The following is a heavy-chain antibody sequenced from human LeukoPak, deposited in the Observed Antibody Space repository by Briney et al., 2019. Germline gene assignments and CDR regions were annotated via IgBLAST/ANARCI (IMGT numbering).Heavy chain of an antibody. V-gene: IGHV3-23*01. CDR2: ISGSGGST. J-gene: IGHJ2*01. CDR3: AKAPRILRYFDL. CDR1: GFTFSSYA. Sequence: GGSLRLSCVASGFTFSSYAMSWVRQAPGKGLEWVSAISGSGGSTYYADSVKGRFTISRDNSKNTLYLQMNSLRAEDTAVYYCAKAPRILRYFDLWGRGTLVTVSS.